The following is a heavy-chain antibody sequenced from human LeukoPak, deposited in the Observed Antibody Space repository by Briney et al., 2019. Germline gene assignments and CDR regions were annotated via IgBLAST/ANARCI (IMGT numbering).Heavy chain of an antibody. CDR1: GFTFSGYT. CDR3: ARVVPDMFGYDSTFDY. Sequence: GGSLRLSCAASGFTFSGYTMIWVRQAPGKGLEWVSSISSSSSYIYYADSVKGRFTISRDNAKNSMNLQMNSLRAEDTAIYYCARVVPDMFGYDSTFDYWGQGALVTVSS. J-gene: IGHJ4*02. V-gene: IGHV3-21*01. D-gene: IGHD2-2*01. CDR2: ISSSSSYI.